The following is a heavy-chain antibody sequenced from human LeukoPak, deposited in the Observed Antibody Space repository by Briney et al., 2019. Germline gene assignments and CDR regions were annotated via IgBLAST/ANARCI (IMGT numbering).Heavy chain of an antibody. J-gene: IGHJ5*02. CDR3: ARWITMVRGDRFDP. Sequence: GGSLRLSCSASGFTFSSYAMHWVRQAPGKGLEYVSAISSNGGSTYYADSVKGRFTISRDNSNNTLYLQMNSLRAEDTAVYYCARWITMVRGDRFDPWGQGTLVIVSS. CDR2: ISSNGGST. CDR1: GFTFSSYA. D-gene: IGHD3-10*01. V-gene: IGHV3-64*04.